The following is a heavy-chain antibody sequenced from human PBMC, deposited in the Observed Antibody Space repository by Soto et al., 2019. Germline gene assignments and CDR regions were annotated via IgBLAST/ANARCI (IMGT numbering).Heavy chain of an antibody. CDR3: ARYGSGSSYDY. CDR1: GFTFSTFA. V-gene: IGHV3-64*02. Sequence: GGSLRLSCAASGFTFSTFAMHWVRQAPGKGLQYVAAISTDGGGTYYADSVKGRFTISRDNSKNRLYLQMGRLRGDDMAVYYCARYGSGSSYDYWGQGILVTVSS. D-gene: IGHD3-10*01. J-gene: IGHJ4*02. CDR2: ISTDGGGT.